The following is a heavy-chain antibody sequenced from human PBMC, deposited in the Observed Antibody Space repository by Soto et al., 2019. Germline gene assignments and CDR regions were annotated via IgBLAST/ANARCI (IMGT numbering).Heavy chain of an antibody. CDR2: INANNGGA. D-gene: IGHD6-25*01. CDR3: AREGGSETLQPSYNWFDT. Sequence: QVQLVQSGAEGKKPGASVKVSCKASGYTFTDYHIHWVRQAPGQGLEFMGGINANNGGAGSAQQFQGRVTVTRDTSITTVYMELSNLRSDDTAVYYCAREGGSETLQPSYNWFDTWGQGTLVTVSS. CDR1: GYTFTDYH. J-gene: IGHJ5*02. V-gene: IGHV1-2*02.